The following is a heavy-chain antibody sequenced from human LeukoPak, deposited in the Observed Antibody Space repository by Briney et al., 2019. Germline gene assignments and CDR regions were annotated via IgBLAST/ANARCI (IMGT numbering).Heavy chain of an antibody. CDR1: GFTFSSYS. V-gene: IGHV3-48*04. J-gene: IGHJ4*02. CDR3: ARAAWIFDY. CDR2: ISSSSSTI. Sequence: GGSLRLSCAASGFTFSSYSMNWVRQAPGKGLEWVSYISSSSSTIYYADSVKGRFTISRDNAKNSLYLQMNGLRAEDTAVYYCARAAWIFDYWGQGTLVTVSS. D-gene: IGHD1-1*01.